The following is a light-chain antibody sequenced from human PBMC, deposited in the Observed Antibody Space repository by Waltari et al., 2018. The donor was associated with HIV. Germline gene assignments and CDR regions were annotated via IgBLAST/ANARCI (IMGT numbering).Light chain of an antibody. CDR2: EVS. V-gene: IGLV2-14*01. Sequence: QSALTQPASVSGSPGQSITISCTGTSSDVGGYNYVSWYQQHPGKAPKLMIYEVSNRPSGVSMRFSGSKSGNTASLTISGLQAEDEADYYCNSYTSTGVFGGGTKLTVL. CDR3: NSYTSTGV. J-gene: IGLJ3*02. CDR1: SSDVGGYNY.